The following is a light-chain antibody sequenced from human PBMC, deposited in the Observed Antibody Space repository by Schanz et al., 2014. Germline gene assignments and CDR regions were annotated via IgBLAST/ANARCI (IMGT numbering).Light chain of an antibody. CDR3: CSYAGGYTV. CDR2: DVS. CDR1: SSDVGGYNY. Sequence: QSALTQPASVSGSPGQSITISCTGTSSDVGGYNYVSWYQQHPGKAPKLMIYDVSNRPSGVSNRFSGSKSDNTASLTISGLQAEDEADYHCCSYAGGYTVFGGGTKLTVL. J-gene: IGLJ3*02. V-gene: IGLV2-14*01.